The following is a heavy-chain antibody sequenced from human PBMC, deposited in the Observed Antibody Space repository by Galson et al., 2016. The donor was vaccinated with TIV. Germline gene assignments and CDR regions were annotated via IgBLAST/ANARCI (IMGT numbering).Heavy chain of an antibody. CDR3: ARTPYYEDSSAYD. CDR1: GGTFSSYA. J-gene: IGHJ4*02. CDR2: IVPIFGTA. V-gene: IGHV1-69*13. D-gene: IGHD3-22*01. Sequence: SVKVSCKVSGGTFSSYAITWVRQAPGQGLEWMGRIVPIFGTANYAQKFQGRVTITADELTTTAYMDLSSLRSEDTAFYYCARTPYYEDSSAYDWGQGTLVTVSS.